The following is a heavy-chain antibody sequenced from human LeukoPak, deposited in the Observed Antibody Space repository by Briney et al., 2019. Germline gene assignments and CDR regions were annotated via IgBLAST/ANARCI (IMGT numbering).Heavy chain of an antibody. J-gene: IGHJ2*01. V-gene: IGHV3-23*01. Sequence: GGSLRLSCAASGFTVSSNYMSWVPQAPGQGLEWFAGVSGSGDNTYYADSVKGRFTISRDNSKNTLNLQMNSLRAEDAAVYYCAKDAKEVTMRVVAINPITWYFDLWGRGTLVTVSS. CDR1: GFTVSSNY. CDR2: VSGSGDNT. D-gene: IGHD3-22*01. CDR3: AKDAKEVTMRVVAINPITWYFDL.